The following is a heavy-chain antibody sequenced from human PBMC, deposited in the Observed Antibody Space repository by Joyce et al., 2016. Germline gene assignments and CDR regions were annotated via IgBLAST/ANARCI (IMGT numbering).Heavy chain of an antibody. V-gene: IGHV3-30*18. J-gene: IGHJ4*02. CDR2: ISYDGIYK. CDR1: GLTLSNYG. Sequence: QVQLVVSGGGVVQPGRSLRLSCAASGLTLSNYGLHWVRQAPGNVLEGGALISYDGIYKYYADSVKGRFTISRDISKNTVFLEMNSLRTEDTAVYYCAKILTATYSSGWFLDYWGQGTLVTVSS. D-gene: IGHD6-25*01. CDR3: AKILTATYSSGWFLDY.